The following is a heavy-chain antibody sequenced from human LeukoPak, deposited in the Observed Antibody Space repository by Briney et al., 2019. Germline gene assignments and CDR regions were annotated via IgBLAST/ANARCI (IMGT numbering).Heavy chain of an antibody. CDR3: VRDWGYDSSGYWQKYFDT. J-gene: IGHJ4*02. Sequence: GGSLRLSCATSGFTFTTFWMHWVRQAPGKGLVWVSRINHDGSSTNYADSVKGRFTISRDNAKNTVYLQMNSLRAEDTAVYYCVRDWGYDSSGYWQKYFDTWGQGTLVAVSS. V-gene: IGHV3-74*01. CDR2: INHDGSST. CDR1: GFTFTTFW. D-gene: IGHD3-22*01.